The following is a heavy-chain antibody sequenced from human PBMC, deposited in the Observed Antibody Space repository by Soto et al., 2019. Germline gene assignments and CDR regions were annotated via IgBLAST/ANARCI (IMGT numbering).Heavy chain of an antibody. J-gene: IGHJ6*02. CDR3: ARGGFGAMYYYYYYGMDV. CDR1: GGCFCGYY. D-gene: IGHD3-3*01. V-gene: IGHV4-34*01. CDR2: INHSGST. Sequence: PSETLSLTCAVCGGCFCGYYWTWIRQPPGKGLEWIGEINHSGSTNYNPSLKSRVTISVDTSKNQFSLKLGSVTAADTAVYYCARGGFGAMYYYYYYGMDVWGQGTTVTVSS.